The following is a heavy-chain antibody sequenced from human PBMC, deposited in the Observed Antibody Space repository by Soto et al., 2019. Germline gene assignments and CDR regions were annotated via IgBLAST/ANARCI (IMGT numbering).Heavy chain of an antibody. J-gene: IGHJ6*02. V-gene: IGHV3-74*01. CDR1: GFSLNGYW. CDR3: TRDTYYGMDV. Sequence: HPGGSLRLSCVASGFSLNGYWLHWVRQAPGEGLLWVSHIKGDGTTYCADSVKGRFTISRDNAKNTVYLQMDSLRAEDTSIYYCTRDTYYGMDVWGQGTTVTVSS. CDR2: IKGDGTT.